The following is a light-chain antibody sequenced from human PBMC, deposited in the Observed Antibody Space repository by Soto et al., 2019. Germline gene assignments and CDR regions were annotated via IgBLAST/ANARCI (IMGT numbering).Light chain of an antibody. V-gene: IGKV1-5*01. CDR1: QTVNTW. J-gene: IGKJ1*01. Sequence: DIQMTQYPSTLSASVGDRVTITCRASQTVNTWLAWYKQKPGKAPKVLIFDASSLKTGVPSRLSGSGSGTEFTLTISNLKPDDFATYYCQQYDSYSTFGHGTKVDIK. CDR2: DAS. CDR3: QQYDSYST.